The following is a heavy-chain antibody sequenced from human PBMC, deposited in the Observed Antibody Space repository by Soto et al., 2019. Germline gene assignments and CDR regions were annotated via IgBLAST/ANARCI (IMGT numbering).Heavy chain of an antibody. J-gene: IGHJ6*02. CDR3: ARGGRNCYGAYSHYGMDV. Sequence: QIQLVQSGTDVRKPGASVKVSCTASGYTFTTYAMHWVRQAPGQRPEWMGWINVDNGNTKYSQNFQGRVTITRDTSASTAYMELSGLTYGDTGVYFCARGGRNCYGAYSHYGMDVWGQGTTVIVSS. CDR1: GYTFTTYA. D-gene: IGHD3-16*01. V-gene: IGHV1-3*01. CDR2: INVDNGNT.